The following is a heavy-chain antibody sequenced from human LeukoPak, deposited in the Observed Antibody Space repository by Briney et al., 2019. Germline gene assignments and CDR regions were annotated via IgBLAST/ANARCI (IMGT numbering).Heavy chain of an antibody. J-gene: IGHJ4*02. CDR3: AKHYYDSSGYFYYFDY. Sequence: HGGSLRLSCAASGFTFSSYAMSWVRQAPGKGLEWVSGISGSGGSTYYADSVKGRFSISRDNSKNTLYLQMNSLRAEDTAVYYCAKHYYDSSGYFYYFDYWGQGTLVTVSS. CDR1: GFTFSSYA. D-gene: IGHD3-22*01. CDR2: ISGSGGST. V-gene: IGHV3-23*01.